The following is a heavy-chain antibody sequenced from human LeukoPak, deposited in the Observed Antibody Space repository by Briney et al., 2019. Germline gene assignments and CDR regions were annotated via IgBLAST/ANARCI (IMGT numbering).Heavy chain of an antibody. CDR1: GYTFTSYD. CDR3: ARERKGYYGMDV. Sequence: ASVKVSCKASGYTFTSYDINWVRQATGQGLEWMGWMSPNSGNTGYAQKFQGRVTMTRNTSISTAYMELSSLRSEDTAVYYCARERKGYYGMDVWGQGTTVTVSS. CDR2: MSPNSGNT. J-gene: IGHJ6*02. V-gene: IGHV1-8*01.